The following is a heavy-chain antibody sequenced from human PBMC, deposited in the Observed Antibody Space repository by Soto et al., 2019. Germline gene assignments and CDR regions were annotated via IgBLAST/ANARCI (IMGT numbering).Heavy chain of an antibody. CDR1: GGSISSGDYY. V-gene: IGHV4-30-4*01. CDR2: IYYTGTT. CDR3: ARMRRPDESDFYTFDY. D-gene: IGHD3-3*01. Sequence: QVQLQESGPGLVKPSQTLSLTCTVSGGSISSGDYYWSWIRQPPGKALEWIGYIYYTGTTYYNPSLKSRLTILVDMSRNQFSLKLSSVTAADTAVYYCARMRRPDESDFYTFDYWGQGSLVTVSS. J-gene: IGHJ4*02.